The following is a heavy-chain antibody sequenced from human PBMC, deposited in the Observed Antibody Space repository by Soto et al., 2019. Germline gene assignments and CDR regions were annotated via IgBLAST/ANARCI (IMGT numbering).Heavy chain of an antibody. CDR1: GYSFTSYW. Sequence: PGESLKISCKGSGYSFTSYWIGWVRQMPGKGLEWMGIIYPGDSDTRYSPSFQGQVTISADKSISTAYLQWSSLKASDTAMYYCASGGYCSSTSCYVGYYFDYWGQGTLVTVSS. J-gene: IGHJ4*02. CDR2: IYPGDSDT. V-gene: IGHV5-51*01. D-gene: IGHD2-2*01. CDR3: ASGGYCSSTSCYVGYYFDY.